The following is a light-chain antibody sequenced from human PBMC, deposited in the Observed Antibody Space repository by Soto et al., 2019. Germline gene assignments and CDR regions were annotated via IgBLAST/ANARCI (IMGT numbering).Light chain of an antibody. CDR3: TSYTSSSSVL. V-gene: IGLV2-14*01. Sequence: QLVLTQPASVSGSPGQSITISCTGTSSDVGGYKYVSWYQQYPGKAPKLMIYEVSNRPSGVSTRFSGSKSGNTASLTISGLQAEDEADYYCTSYTSSSSVLFGGGTKVTVL. CDR1: SSDVGGYKY. CDR2: EVS. J-gene: IGLJ2*01.